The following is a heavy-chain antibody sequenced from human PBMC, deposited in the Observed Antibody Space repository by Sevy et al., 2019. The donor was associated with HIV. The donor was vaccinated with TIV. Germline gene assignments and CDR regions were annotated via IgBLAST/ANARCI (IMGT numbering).Heavy chain of an antibody. V-gene: IGHV3-53*01. J-gene: IGHJ4*02. CDR3: ARGDSSGYFDY. Sequence: GGSLRLSCAAPGFNVSSNYTTWVRQAPGKGLEWVSVIDSGGSTYYADSVKGRFTVSRDNPRNTLYLQMNSLRVEDTAVYYRARGDSSGYFDYWGQGTLVTVSS. CDR2: IDSGGST. CDR1: GFNVSSNY. D-gene: IGHD3-22*01.